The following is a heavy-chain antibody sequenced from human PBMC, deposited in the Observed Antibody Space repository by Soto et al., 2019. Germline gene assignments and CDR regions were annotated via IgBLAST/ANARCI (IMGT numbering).Heavy chain of an antibody. CDR1: VPSFSSYA. Sequence: SVKVSCKASVPSFSSYAISWVRQAPGQGLEWMGGIIPIFDTANYAQKFQGRVTITADKSTSTSYMELSSMRSEDMAGYHCARSKRGPQLAGRNRHYYSGMEVWGKGTTVAVS. CDR3: ARSKRGPQLAGRNRHYYSGMEV. CDR2: IIPIFDTA. V-gene: IGHV1-69*06. J-gene: IGHJ6*04. D-gene: IGHD6-6*01.